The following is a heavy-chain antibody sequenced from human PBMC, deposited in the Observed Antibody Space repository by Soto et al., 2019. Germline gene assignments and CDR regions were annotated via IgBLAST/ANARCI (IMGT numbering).Heavy chain of an antibody. V-gene: IGHV4-59*01. CDR1: GGSISSYY. CDR2: IYYIGST. CDR3: ARVSGDPTSKAAARAGKFDY. J-gene: IGHJ4*02. D-gene: IGHD6-6*01. Sequence: QVQLQESGPGLVKPSETLSLTCTVSGGSISSYYWSWIRQPPGKGLEWIGFIYYIGSTNYNPSLKSRVTESVDTSKNQFSLNLSSVTSADTAVYYCARVSGDPTSKAAARAGKFDYWGQGTLVTVSS.